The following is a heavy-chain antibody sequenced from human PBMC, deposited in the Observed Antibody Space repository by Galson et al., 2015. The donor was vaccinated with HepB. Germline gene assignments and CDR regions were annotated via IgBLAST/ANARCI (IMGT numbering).Heavy chain of an antibody. CDR2: IRNKANSYTT. CDR3: ARSGGTYYLGDY. J-gene: IGHJ4*02. CDR1: GLTFSDHY. D-gene: IGHD2/OR15-2a*01. V-gene: IGHV3-72*01. Sequence: SLRLSCAASGLTFSDHYMDWVRQAPGKGLEWVGRIRNKANSYTTEYAASVKGRFTISRDDSKKSVYLQMNSLKTEDTAVYCCARSGGTYYLGDYWGQGTLVSVSS.